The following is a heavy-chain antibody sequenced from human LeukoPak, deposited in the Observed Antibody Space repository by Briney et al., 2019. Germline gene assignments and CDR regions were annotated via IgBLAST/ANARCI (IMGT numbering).Heavy chain of an antibody. Sequence: GGSLRLSCAASGFIVSSNYMTWVRQAPGKGLEWVSVIYSGGSTKYADSVKGRFTISRDISKNTLYLQMNSLRAEDTAVYYCAREPRAVESRHNNWFDPWGQGTLVTVSS. J-gene: IGHJ5*02. CDR1: GFIVSSNY. CDR3: AREPRAVESRHNNWFDP. CDR2: IYSGGST. V-gene: IGHV3-66*01. D-gene: IGHD6-6*01.